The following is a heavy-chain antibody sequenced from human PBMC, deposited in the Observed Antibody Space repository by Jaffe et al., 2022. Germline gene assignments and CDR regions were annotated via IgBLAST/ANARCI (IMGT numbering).Heavy chain of an antibody. CDR2: INSDGSST. V-gene: IGHV3-74*01. CDR1: GFTFSSYW. CDR3: ARDGVVVPAAILHDAFDI. D-gene: IGHD2-2*02. Sequence: EVQLVESGGGLVQPGGSLRLSCAASGFTFSSYWMHWVRQAPGKGLVWVSRINSDGSSTSYADSVKGRFTISRDNAKNTLYLQMNSLRAEDTAVYYCARDGVVVPAAILHDAFDIWGQGTMVTVSS. J-gene: IGHJ3*02.